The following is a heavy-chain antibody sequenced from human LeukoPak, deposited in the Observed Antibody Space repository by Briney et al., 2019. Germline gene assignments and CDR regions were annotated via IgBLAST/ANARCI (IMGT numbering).Heavy chain of an antibody. CDR3: ARRGSLDI. CDR1: GGSFSGYY. CDR2: INHSGST. J-gene: IGHJ3*02. D-gene: IGHD6-13*01. V-gene: IGHV4-34*01. Sequence: SETLSLTCAVYGGSFSGYYWSWIRQPPGKGLEWIGEINHSGSTNYNPSLKSRVTISVDTSKNQFSLKLSSVTAADTAVYYCARRGSLDIWGQGTMVTVSS.